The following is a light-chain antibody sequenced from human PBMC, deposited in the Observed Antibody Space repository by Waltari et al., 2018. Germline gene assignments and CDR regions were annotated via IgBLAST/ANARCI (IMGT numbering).Light chain of an antibody. V-gene: IGLV1-44*01. CDR3: SSWDDSLKGPL. Sequence: HSVLTQPPSASGTPGQRVTISCSGTSSNTGSNSVNWYQHLPGAAPQLLIYIDNQRPSGVPDRFSGSKSGSSATLAISGLQSEDEADYYCSSWDDSLKGPLFGGGTKLTVL. CDR2: IDN. J-gene: IGLJ3*02. CDR1: SSNTGSNS.